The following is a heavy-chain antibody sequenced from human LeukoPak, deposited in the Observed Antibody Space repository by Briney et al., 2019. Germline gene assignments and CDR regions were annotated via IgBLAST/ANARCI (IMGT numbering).Heavy chain of an antibody. Sequence: ASVKVSCKASGYTVTRYGISWVRQAPGQGLERMGWFSAYNGNTNYAQKLQGRVTMTTDTSTSTAYMELRSLRSDDTAVYYCARDKITIFGVVQTFDYWGQGTLVTVSS. D-gene: IGHD3-3*01. CDR2: FSAYNGNT. V-gene: IGHV1-18*01. CDR1: GYTVTRYG. J-gene: IGHJ4*02. CDR3: ARDKITIFGVVQTFDY.